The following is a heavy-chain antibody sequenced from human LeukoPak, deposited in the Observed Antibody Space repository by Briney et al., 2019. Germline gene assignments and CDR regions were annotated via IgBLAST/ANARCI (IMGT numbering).Heavy chain of an antibody. V-gene: IGHV3-21*04. CDR1: AFSLSAYN. J-gene: IGHJ4*02. D-gene: IGHD3-3*01. Sequence: GGSLRLSCAASAFSLSAYNMNWVRQAPGKGLEWVSSISYTGTYIYYADSVKGRFTISRDNAQNSLYLQMNSLRAEDTAVYYCAAYDFWSGYSAGIDYWGQGTLVTVSS. CDR2: ISYTGTYI. CDR3: AAYDFWSGYSAGIDY.